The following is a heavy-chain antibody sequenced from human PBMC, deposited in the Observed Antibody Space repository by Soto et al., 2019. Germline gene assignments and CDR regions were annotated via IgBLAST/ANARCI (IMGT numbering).Heavy chain of an antibody. V-gene: IGHV4-30-4*01. CDR1: GDSISNGDYY. D-gene: IGHD3-16*02. J-gene: IGHJ4*02. Sequence: SGTLSLTCTVSGDSISNGDYYWSWIRQPPGRGLEWIGYIDSSGSTYYNPSLKSRLTMSVDMSKNQFSLRLTSVTAADKAVYYCARRYLYWGQGLLVTVSS. CDR2: IDSSGST. CDR3: ARRYLY.